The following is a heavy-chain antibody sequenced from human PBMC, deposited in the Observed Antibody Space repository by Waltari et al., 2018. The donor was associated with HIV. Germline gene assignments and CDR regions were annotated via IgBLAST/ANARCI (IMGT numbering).Heavy chain of an antibody. V-gene: IGHV6-1*01. CDR3: VRDSFGFDY. Sequence: QVSLQPSGTGQLEASQTLSLTCGVSGDSISCNSADWNWVRQSPSKGLEWLGTTYYRSVWLSDYAVSVRGRIIINADPSRNRFSLELRSVTPEDSGTYFCVRDSFGFDYWGRGHLVNVSS. CDR1: GDSISCNSAD. CDR2: TYYRSVWLS. J-gene: IGHJ4*02. D-gene: IGHD3-3*01.